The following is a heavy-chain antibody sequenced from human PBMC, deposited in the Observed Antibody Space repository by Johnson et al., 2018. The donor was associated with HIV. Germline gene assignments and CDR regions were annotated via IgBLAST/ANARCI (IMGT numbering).Heavy chain of an antibody. CDR3: ARERQGAAVGDGFDV. D-gene: IGHD6-19*01. V-gene: IGHV3-20*04. CDR1: GFPLDDYG. CDR2: INGIGGST. J-gene: IGHJ3*01. Sequence: VQLVESGGGVLRPGGSLRLSCAASGFPLDDYGMGWVRQAPGKGLEGVSGINGIGGSTGYEASLKGGFPISRDNAKNSLYLQMNSLRAEDSAVYYCARERQGAAVGDGFDVWGQGTLVMVSS.